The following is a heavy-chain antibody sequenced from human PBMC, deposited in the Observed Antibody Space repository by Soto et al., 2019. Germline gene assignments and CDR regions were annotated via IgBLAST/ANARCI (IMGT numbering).Heavy chain of an antibody. J-gene: IGHJ6*02. CDR2: IYYSGST. Sequence: SETLSLSCTVSGGSISSYYWSWIRQPPGKGLEWIGYIYYSGSTNYNPSLKSRVTISVDTSKNQFSLKLSSVTAADTAVYYCARDGNGMDVWGQGTTVTVSS. CDR3: ARDGNGMDV. V-gene: IGHV4-59*01. CDR1: GGSISSYY.